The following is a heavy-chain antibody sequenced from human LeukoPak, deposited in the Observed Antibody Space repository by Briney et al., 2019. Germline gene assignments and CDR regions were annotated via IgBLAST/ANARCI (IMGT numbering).Heavy chain of an antibody. D-gene: IGHD6-19*01. Sequence: KPGGSLRLSCAASGFTFSSYSMNWVRQAPGKGLEWVSSISSSSSYIYYADSLKGRFTISRDNAKNSLHLQMNSLRAEDTAVYYCARDPGTVADTYFDYWGPGTLVTLSS. V-gene: IGHV3-21*01. J-gene: IGHJ4*02. CDR1: GFTFSSYS. CDR3: ARDPGTVADTYFDY. CDR2: ISSSSSYI.